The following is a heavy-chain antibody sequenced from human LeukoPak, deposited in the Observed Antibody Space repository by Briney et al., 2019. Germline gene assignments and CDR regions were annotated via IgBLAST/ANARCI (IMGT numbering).Heavy chain of an antibody. CDR2: IYPGDSNT. CDR1: GYSFTNYW. V-gene: IGHV5-51*01. J-gene: IGHJ4*02. CDR3: ARQPPGLFATDY. Sequence: GASLKIPCKGSGYSFTNYWIAWMRQMPGKGLEWMGIIYPGDSNTRYNPSFQGQVSISADKSISTAYLQWSSLEASDTAMYYCARQPPGLFATDYWGQGTLVTVSS.